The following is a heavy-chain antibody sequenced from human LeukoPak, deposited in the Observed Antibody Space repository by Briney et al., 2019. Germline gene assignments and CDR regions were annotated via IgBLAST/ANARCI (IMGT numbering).Heavy chain of an antibody. J-gene: IGHJ4*02. CDR2: FDPEDGGT. D-gene: IGHD6-13*01. V-gene: IGHV1-24*01. CDR3: ATGYSSSWLPYYFDY. CDR1: GYTLTELS. Sequence: ASVKVSCKVSGYTLTELSMHWVRQAPGKGLEWMGGFDPEDGGTIYAQKFQGRVTMTEDTSTDTAYMELSSLRSEDTAVYYCATGYSSSWLPYYFDYWGQGTLVTVSS.